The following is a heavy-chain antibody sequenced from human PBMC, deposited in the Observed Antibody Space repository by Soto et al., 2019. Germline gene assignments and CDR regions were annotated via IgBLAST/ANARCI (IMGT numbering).Heavy chain of an antibody. CDR2: IYYSGST. J-gene: IGHJ4*02. D-gene: IGHD4-17*01. CDR1: GGSISSYY. CDR3: ARQTRGAFFDY. V-gene: IGHV4-59*01. Sequence: PSETLSLTCTVSGGSISSYYWSWIRQPPGKGLEWIGYIYYSGSTNYNPSLKSRVTISVDTSKNQFSLKLSSVTAADTAVYYWARQTRGAFFDYWGQGTLVTVSS.